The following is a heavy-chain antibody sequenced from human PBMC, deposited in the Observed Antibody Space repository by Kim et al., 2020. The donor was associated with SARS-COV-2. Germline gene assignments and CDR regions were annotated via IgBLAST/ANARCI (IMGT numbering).Heavy chain of an antibody. J-gene: IGHJ5*02. V-gene: IGHV4-31*02. Sequence: TSSNPTLRSRVPISVDTSRNQFARKLGSVTAADTAVYYCASEWQGWFDPWGQGTLVTVSS. CDR2: T. CDR3: ASEWQGWFDP.